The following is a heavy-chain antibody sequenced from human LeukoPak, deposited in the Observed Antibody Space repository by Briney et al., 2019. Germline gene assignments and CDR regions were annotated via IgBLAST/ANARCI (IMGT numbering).Heavy chain of an antibody. CDR1: GFTFSSYA. Sequence: GGSLRLSCAASGFTFSSYAMTWVRQAPGKGLDWVSTMSGSGGSAYYADSVKGRFTISRDNSKNTLYLQMNSLRAEDTAMYHCAKDGSGGWGQGTLVTVSS. V-gene: IGHV3-23*01. CDR3: AKDGSGG. D-gene: IGHD3-10*01. J-gene: IGHJ4*02. CDR2: MSGSGGSA.